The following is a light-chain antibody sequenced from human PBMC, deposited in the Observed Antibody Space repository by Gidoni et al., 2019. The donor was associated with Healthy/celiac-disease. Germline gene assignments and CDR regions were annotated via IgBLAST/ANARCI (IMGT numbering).Light chain of an antibody. J-gene: IGKJ3*01. CDR1: QSISSY. CDR3: QQSYSTLRT. Sequence: DIQMTQSPSSLSASVGDRVTITCRASQSISSYLNWYQQKPGKAPKLLIYAASSLQSGVPSRFSGSRSGTDFTLTISSLQPEDFATYYCQQSYSTLRTFGPXTKVDIK. V-gene: IGKV1-39*01. CDR2: AAS.